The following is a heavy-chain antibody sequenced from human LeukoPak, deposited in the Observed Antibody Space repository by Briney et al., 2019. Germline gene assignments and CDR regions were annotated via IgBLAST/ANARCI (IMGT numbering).Heavy chain of an antibody. V-gene: IGHV4-31*03. D-gene: IGHD3-10*01. CDR3: ARGPYTAGLGSYYFDY. J-gene: IGHJ4*03. Sequence: SQTLSLTCTVSGGSISSGGYYWSWIRQHPGKGLEWIGYIYYSGSAYYSPSLKSRVTISVDTSKNQFSLKLSSVTAADTAVYYCARGPYTAGLGSYYFDYWGQGTTVTVSS. CDR1: GGSISSGGYY. CDR2: IYYSGSA.